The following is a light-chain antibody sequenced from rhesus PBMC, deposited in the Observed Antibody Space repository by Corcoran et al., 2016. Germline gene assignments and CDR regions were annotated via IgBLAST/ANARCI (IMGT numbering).Light chain of an antibody. CDR1: QGMKKE. CDR2: ASS. J-gene: IGKJ4*01. Sequence: DIQMTQSPSSLSASVGDRVTVTCRASQGMKKELSWDKQKPGKAPTLLIYASSTLQTGVSSRLSGSGAGKAFTLPHSRLQPEGVATFYCLPDYTAPLTFGGGTKVEIK. CDR3: LPDYTAPLT. V-gene: IGKV1-94*01.